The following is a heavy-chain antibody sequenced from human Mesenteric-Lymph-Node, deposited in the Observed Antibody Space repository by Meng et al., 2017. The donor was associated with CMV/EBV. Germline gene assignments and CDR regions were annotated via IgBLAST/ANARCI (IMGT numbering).Heavy chain of an antibody. J-gene: IGHJ4*02. Sequence: SETLSLTCAVSGGSISSSNWWSWVRQPPGKGLEWTGEIYHSGSTNYNPSLKGRVTVSVDKSKNQFSLKLSSVTAADTAVYYCARGRVGATLDYWGQGTLVTVSS. CDR2: IYHSGST. D-gene: IGHD1-26*01. V-gene: IGHV4-4*02. CDR1: GGSISSSNW. CDR3: ARGRVGATLDY.